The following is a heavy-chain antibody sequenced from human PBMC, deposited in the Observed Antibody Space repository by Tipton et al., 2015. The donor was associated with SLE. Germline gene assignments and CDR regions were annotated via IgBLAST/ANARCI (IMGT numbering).Heavy chain of an antibody. D-gene: IGHD3-3*01. CDR2: IKQDGSEA. Sequence: SLRLSCAASGFIFSDYSMNWVRQAPGKGLEWVANIKQDGSEAYYVDSVKGRFTISRDNAKNSLYLQMNSLRAEDTAVYYCATGYHGFLPAEYFLHWGQGTLVTVSS. CDR3: ATGYHGFLPAEYFLH. J-gene: IGHJ1*01. V-gene: IGHV3-7*01. CDR1: GFIFSDYS.